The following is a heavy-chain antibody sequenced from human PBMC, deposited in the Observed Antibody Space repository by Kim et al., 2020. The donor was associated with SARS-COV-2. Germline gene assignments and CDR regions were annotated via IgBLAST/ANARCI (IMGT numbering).Heavy chain of an antibody. D-gene: IGHD6-13*01. Sequence: GGSLRLSCAASGFTFSDYYMSWIRQAPGKGLEWVSYISSSSSYTNYADSVKGRFTISRDNAKNSLYLQMNSLRAEDTAVYYCARGLIGPYSSSCNWFDPWGQGTLVTVSS. V-gene: IGHV3-11*05. J-gene: IGHJ5*02. CDR2: ISSSSSYT. CDR1: GFTFSDYY. CDR3: ARGLIGPYSSSCNWFDP.